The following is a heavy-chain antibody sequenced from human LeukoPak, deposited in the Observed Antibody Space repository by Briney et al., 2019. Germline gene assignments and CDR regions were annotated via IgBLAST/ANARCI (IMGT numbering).Heavy chain of an antibody. V-gene: IGHV1-69*13. CDR1: GGTFRTYA. Sequence: SVKVSCKASGGTFRTYAISWVRQAPGQGLEWMGRITPIFGSPEYSQKFLGRVTISADDSSTTVHMEVRSLTSEDTAVYYCARVLGGTRPYYALDVWGQGTTVTVSS. CDR3: ARVLGGTRPYYALDV. CDR2: ITPIFGSP. D-gene: IGHD1-26*01. J-gene: IGHJ6*02.